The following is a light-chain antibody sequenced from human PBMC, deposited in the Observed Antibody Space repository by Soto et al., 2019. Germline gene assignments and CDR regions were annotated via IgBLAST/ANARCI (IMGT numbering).Light chain of an antibody. J-gene: IGKJ1*01. V-gene: IGKV3-11*01. CDR3: QQRSNWLWT. Sequence: IEMTQSPSTLSVSPGERAALSCRASQRVRSNLAWYQQKPGQAPRLLIYDASNRATGIPARFSGSGSGTDFTLSISSLEPEDFAVYYCQQRSNWLWTFGQGTKVDIK. CDR1: QRVRSN. CDR2: DAS.